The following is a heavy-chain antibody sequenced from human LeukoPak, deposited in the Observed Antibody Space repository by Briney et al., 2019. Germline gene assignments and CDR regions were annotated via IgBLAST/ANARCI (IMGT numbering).Heavy chain of an antibody. CDR1: GGSISSSSYY. V-gene: IGHV4-39*01. CDR3: ARVGVEFLDAFDI. CDR2: IYYSGDT. Sequence: PSETLSLTCTVSGGSISSSSYYWGWIRQPPGKGLEWIGSIYYSGDTYYNPSLKSRVTISVDTSKNQFSLKLSSVTAADTAVYYCARVGVEFLDAFDIWGQGTMVTVSS. J-gene: IGHJ3*02. D-gene: IGHD3-3*01.